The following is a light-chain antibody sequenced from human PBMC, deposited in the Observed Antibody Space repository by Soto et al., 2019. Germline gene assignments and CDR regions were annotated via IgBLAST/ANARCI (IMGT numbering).Light chain of an antibody. Sequence: DIQMTQSPSSLSASVGDRVTITCRASQSISSYLNWYQQKPGKAPKLLIYAASSLQSGVPSRFSGSGSGTDSTLTISSLKPEDFATYYCQQSYSTPSFCQGTRLEIK. CDR2: AAS. J-gene: IGKJ5*01. CDR1: QSISSY. V-gene: IGKV1-39*01. CDR3: QQSYSTPS.